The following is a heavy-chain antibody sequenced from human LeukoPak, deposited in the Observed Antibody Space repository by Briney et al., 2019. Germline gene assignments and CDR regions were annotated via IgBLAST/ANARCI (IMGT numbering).Heavy chain of an antibody. CDR3: AREQLVPWTLDAFDV. D-gene: IGHD6-6*01. J-gene: IGHJ3*01. V-gene: IGHV4-4*07. Sequence: PSETLSLACTVSGGFLGSYYWSWIRQPAGKGLEWIWHIYSSGNTNYNPSLKSRVTMSVDTSKNQFSLRLRSVTAADTAVYYCAREQLVPWTLDAFDVWGQGTMVTVSP. CDR1: GGFLGSYY. CDR2: IYSSGNT.